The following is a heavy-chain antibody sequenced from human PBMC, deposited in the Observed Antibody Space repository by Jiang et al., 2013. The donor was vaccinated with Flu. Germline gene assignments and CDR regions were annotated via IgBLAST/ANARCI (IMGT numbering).Heavy chain of an antibody. D-gene: IGHD3-3*01. CDR3: ARGPAGYDFWSGDYGMDV. Sequence: VQLVESGGGLVQPGGSLRLSCAASGFTVSSNYMSWVRQAPGKGLEWVSVIYSGGSTYYADSVKGRFTISRHNSKNTLYLQMNSLRAEDTAVYYCARGPAGYDFWSGDYGMDVVGPRDHGH. J-gene: IGHJ6*02. CDR2: IYSGGST. V-gene: IGHV3-53*04. CDR1: GFTVSSNY.